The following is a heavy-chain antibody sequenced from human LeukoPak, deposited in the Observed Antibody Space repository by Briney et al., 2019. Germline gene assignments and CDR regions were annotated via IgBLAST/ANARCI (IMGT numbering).Heavy chain of an antibody. V-gene: IGHV4-59*01. D-gene: IGHD3-22*01. CDR3: ARAGYYYDSSGKPGDFDY. Sequence: SETLSLTCTVSGGSISSYYWSWIRQPPGKGLEWIGYIYYSGSTNYNPSLKRRVTISVDTSKNQFSLKLSSVTAADTAVYYCARAGYYYDSSGKPGDFDYWGQGTLVTVSS. J-gene: IGHJ4*02. CDR2: IYYSGST. CDR1: GGSISSYY.